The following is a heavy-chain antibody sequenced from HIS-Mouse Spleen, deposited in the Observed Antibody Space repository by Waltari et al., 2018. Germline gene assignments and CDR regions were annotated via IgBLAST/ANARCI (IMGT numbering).Heavy chain of an antibody. CDR1: GGSISSYY. CDR2: IYTSGGT. D-gene: IGHD3-3*01. V-gene: IGHV4-4*07. CDR3: ARDFHDFWSGYYGGDKKHDAFDI. J-gene: IGHJ3*02. Sequence: QVQLQESGPGLVKPSETLSLTCTVSGGSISSYYWSWIRQPAGKGLEWIVRIYTSGGTNYTPSLKSRVTMSVDTSKNQFSLKLSSVTAADTAVYYCARDFHDFWSGYYGGDKKHDAFDIWGQGTMVTVSS.